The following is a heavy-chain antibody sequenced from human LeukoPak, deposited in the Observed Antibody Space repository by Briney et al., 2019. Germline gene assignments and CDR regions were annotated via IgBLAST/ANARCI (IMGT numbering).Heavy chain of an antibody. J-gene: IGHJ4*02. V-gene: IGHV4-39*01. CDR1: GGSISSSSYY. CDR2: IYYSGST. Sequence: PSETLSLTCTVSGGSISSSSYYWGWIRQPPGKGLEWIGSIYYSGSTYYNPSLKSRVTISVDTSKNQFSLKLSSVTAADTAVYYCARHTPSYYYDSSGYPYYFDYWGQGTLVTVSS. D-gene: IGHD3-22*01. CDR3: ARHTPSYYYDSSGYPYYFDY.